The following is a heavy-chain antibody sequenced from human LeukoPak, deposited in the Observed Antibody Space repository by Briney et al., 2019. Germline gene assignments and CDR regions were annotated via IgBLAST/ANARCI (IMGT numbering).Heavy chain of an antibody. CDR1: GFTFSDYY. V-gene: IGHV3-11*04. D-gene: IGHD4-23*01. J-gene: IGHJ5*02. Sequence: KPGGSLRLSCAASGFTFSDYYMSWIRQAPGKGLEWVSYISSSGSTIYYADSVKGRFTISRDNAKNSLYLQMNSLRAEDTAVYYCATLHDYGGNLIWFDPWGQGTLVTVSS. CDR3: ATLHDYGGNLIWFDP. CDR2: ISSSGSTI.